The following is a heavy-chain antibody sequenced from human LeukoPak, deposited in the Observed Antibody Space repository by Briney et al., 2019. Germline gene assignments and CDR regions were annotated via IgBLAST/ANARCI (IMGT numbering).Heavy chain of an antibody. CDR1: GFTFSSYA. CDR3: AKGYQMDIVVVPAATFDY. J-gene: IGHJ4*02. D-gene: IGHD2-2*03. Sequence: GGSLRLSCAASGFTFSSYAMSWVRQAPGKGLEWVSAISGSGGSTYYADSVKGRFTISRDNSKNTLYLQMNSLRAEDTAVYYCAKGYQMDIVVVPAATFDYWGQGTLVTVSS. V-gene: IGHV3-23*01. CDR2: ISGSGGST.